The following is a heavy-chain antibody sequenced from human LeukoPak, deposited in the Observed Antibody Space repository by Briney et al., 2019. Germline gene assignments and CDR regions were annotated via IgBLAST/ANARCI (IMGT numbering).Heavy chain of an antibody. V-gene: IGHV4-34*01. CDR1: GGSFSGYY. Sequence: SETLSLTCAVYGGSFSGYYWSWIRQPPGKGLEWIGEINHSGSTNYNPSLKSRVTISVDTSKNQFSLKLSSVTAADTAVYYCARGRGYSYVDAFDIWGQGTMVTVSS. J-gene: IGHJ3*02. CDR3: ARGRGYSYVDAFDI. CDR2: INHSGST. D-gene: IGHD5-18*01.